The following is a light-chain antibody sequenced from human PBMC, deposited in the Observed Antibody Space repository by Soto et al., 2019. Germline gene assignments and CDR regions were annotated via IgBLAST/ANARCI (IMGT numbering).Light chain of an antibody. J-gene: IGLJ3*02. CDR2: GNT. Sequence: QSVLTQPPSMSGAPGQRVTISCTGSSSNIGAGYDVHWYQLLPGTAPKLLIYGNTNRPSGVPDRFSGSKSGTSASLAITGLRAEDEADYYCQSHDSGLNRWVFGGGTKLTVL. CDR1: SSNIGAGYD. CDR3: QSHDSGLNRWV. V-gene: IGLV1-40*01.